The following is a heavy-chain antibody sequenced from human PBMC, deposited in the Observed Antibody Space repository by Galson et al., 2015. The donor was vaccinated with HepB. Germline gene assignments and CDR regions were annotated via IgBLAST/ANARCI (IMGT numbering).Heavy chain of an antibody. V-gene: IGHV3-23*01. CDR3: AKLLVRGVVSSYYGMDV. D-gene: IGHD3-10*01. Sequence: SLRLSCAASGFTFSNYYMSWVRQAPRKGLEWVSGLSGSGATTHYAEYVKGRFTISRDNSKKTLYLQMDGLRVEDTAVYYCAKLLVRGVVSSYYGMDVWGQGTTVTVSS. J-gene: IGHJ6*02. CDR2: LSGSGATT. CDR1: GFTFSNYY.